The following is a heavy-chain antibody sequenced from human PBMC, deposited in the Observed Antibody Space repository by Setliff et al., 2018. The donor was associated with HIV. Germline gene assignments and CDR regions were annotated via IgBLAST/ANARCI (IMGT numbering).Heavy chain of an antibody. CDR2: IYYSGST. CDR1: GGSISSYY. CDR3: ARVPPLKAFGGVISLYYFDY. D-gene: IGHD3-16*02. V-gene: IGHV4-59*12. J-gene: IGHJ4*02. Sequence: SETLSLTCTVSGGSISSYYWSWIRQPPGKGLEWIGYIYYSGSTNYNPSLKSRVTISVDTSKNQFSLKLSSVTAADTAVYYCARVPPLKAFGGVISLYYFDYWGQGTQVTVSS.